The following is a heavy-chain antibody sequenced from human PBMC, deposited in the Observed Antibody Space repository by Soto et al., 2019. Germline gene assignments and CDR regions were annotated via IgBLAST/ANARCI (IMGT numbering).Heavy chain of an antibody. CDR3: ERVVNNYGSGSYYLKN. CDR2: ISSGGTYI. J-gene: IGHJ4*02. V-gene: IGHV3-21*06. Sequence: GGSLRLSCAASGFTFSSYSMNWVRQAPGRGLEWVSSISSGGTYISYADSVKGRFTISRDNANNSLYLQMNSLRAEDTAVYYCERVVNNYGSGSYYLKNWGQGALVTVAS. CDR1: GFTFSSYS. D-gene: IGHD3-10*01.